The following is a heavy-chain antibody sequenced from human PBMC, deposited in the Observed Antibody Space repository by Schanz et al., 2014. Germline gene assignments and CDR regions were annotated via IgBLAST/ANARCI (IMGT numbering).Heavy chain of an antibody. CDR1: GGSIRNYY. V-gene: IGHV4-59*08. Sequence: QVQLQESGPGLVKPSETLSLTCSVSGGSIRNYYWNWIRQPPGKGVEWIGYIHYSGSTNYNPSLESQVAMSVPTSKNQFSLNLSSVTAADTAVYYCARLNYDSSGYPYYYGMDVWGQGTTVTVSS. CDR3: ARLNYDSSGYPYYYGMDV. CDR2: IHYSGST. D-gene: IGHD3-22*01. J-gene: IGHJ6*02.